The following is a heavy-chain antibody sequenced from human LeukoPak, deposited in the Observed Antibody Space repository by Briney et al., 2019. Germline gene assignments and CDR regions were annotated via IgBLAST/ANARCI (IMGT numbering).Heavy chain of an antibody. CDR1: GYSFTSYW. Sequence: GESLKISCKGSGYSFTSYWIGWVRQMPGKGLDWMGIIYPGNSDTRYSPSFQGQVTISADNSINTAYLQWSSLKASDTAIYYCARSTTVVTAWFDPWGQGTLVIVSS. CDR3: ARSTTVVTAWFDP. CDR2: IYPGNSDT. D-gene: IGHD4-23*01. V-gene: IGHV5-51*01. J-gene: IGHJ5*02.